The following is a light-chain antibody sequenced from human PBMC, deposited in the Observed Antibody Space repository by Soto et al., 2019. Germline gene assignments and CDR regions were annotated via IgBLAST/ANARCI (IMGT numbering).Light chain of an antibody. Sequence: DIHMTQSPSTLSASVGDRVTITCRASQTINVWLAWYQQKPGKATKLLISKASSLESGVPSRFSGSGSGTEFTLTISSLQPDDFATYYCQQYKAYSYTFGQGTELVVK. V-gene: IGKV1-5*03. J-gene: IGKJ2*01. CDR1: QTINVW. CDR2: KAS. CDR3: QQYKAYSYT.